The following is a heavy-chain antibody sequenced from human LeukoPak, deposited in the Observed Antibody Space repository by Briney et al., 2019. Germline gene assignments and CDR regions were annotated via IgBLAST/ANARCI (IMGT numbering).Heavy chain of an antibody. CDR1: GFSFSNYA. J-gene: IGHJ6*03. D-gene: IGHD3-10*01. Sequence: GGSLRLSCAASGFSFSNYAMTWVRQAPGKGLEWVSTISGSGGNTYYADSVKGRFTISRDNSQNTYLQMNSLRAEDTAVYYCAKGSDFGSGSYYHYYMDVWGKGTTVTVSS. V-gene: IGHV3-23*01. CDR2: ISGSGGNT. CDR3: AKGSDFGSGSYYHYYMDV.